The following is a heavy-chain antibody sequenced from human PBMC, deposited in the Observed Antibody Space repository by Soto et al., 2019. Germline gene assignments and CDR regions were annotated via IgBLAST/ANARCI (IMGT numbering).Heavy chain of an antibody. CDR1: GFTVSSNY. V-gene: IGHV3-53*04. Sequence: EVQLVESGGGLVQPGGSLRLSCAASGFTVSSNYMSWVRQAPGKGLEWVSVIYSGGSTYYADSVKGRFTISRHNSKNTLYLQMNSLRAEDTAVYYCARVSNGDYYYYGMDVWGQGTTVTVSS. J-gene: IGHJ6*02. CDR2: IYSGGST. D-gene: IGHD4-17*01. CDR3: ARVSNGDYYYYGMDV.